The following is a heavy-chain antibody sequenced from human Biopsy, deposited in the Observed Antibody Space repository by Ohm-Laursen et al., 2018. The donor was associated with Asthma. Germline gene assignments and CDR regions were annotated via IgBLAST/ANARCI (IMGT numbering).Heavy chain of an antibody. CDR1: GFSFSNFA. CDR3: VRDGTDDAFDI. Sequence: SSLRLSCTASGFSFSNFAIHWVRQAPGKGLEWVGVISKDASTQDYADSVKCRFTMARDNSKNTLDLQMNSLREEDTAVYYCVRDGTDDAFDIWGQGTVVSVSS. V-gene: IGHV3-30*01. CDR2: ISKDASTQ. D-gene: IGHD1-1*01. J-gene: IGHJ3*02.